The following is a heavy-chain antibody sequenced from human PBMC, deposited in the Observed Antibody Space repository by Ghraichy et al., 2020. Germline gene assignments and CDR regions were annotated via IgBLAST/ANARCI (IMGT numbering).Heavy chain of an antibody. CDR3: ARGACRSTSCYMDYFDY. J-gene: IGHJ4*02. D-gene: IGHD2-2*02. CDR2: INPNSGGT. CDR1: GYTFTGYY. Sequence: KVSCKASGYTFTGYYMHWVRQAPGQGLEWMGRINPNSGGTNYAQKFQGRVTMTRDTSISTAYMELSRLRSDDTAVYYCARGACRSTSCYMDYFDYWGQGTLVTVSS. V-gene: IGHV1-2*06.